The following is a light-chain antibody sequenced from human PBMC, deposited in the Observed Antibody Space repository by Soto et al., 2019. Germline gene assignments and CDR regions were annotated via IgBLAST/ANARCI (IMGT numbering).Light chain of an antibody. J-gene: IGKJ1*01. CDR3: QQYGRSPTWT. CDR2: AAS. CDR1: QSVSSSD. V-gene: IGKV3-20*01. Sequence: EIVLTQSPGTLSLSPGERATLSCRASQSVSSSDLAWYQQKPGQAPRLLIYAASSSATGIPDRFSGSGSGTDFTLTISRLEPEDFAMDYCQQYGRSPTWTFGQGTKVEIK.